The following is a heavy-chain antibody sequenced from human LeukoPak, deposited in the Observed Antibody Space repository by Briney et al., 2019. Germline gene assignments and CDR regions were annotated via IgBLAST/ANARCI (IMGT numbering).Heavy chain of an antibody. CDR2: IYTSGST. V-gene: IGHV4-61*02. CDR1: GGSISSGSYY. Sequence: SSETLSHTCTVSGGSISSGSYYWSWIRQPAGKGREWIGRIYTSGSTNNNPSLKSRVTISVDTSKNQFSLKLSSVTAADTAVYYCARDSYYYDSSGLRPYYFDYWGQGTLVTVSS. D-gene: IGHD3-22*01. CDR3: ARDSYYYDSSGLRPYYFDY. J-gene: IGHJ4*02.